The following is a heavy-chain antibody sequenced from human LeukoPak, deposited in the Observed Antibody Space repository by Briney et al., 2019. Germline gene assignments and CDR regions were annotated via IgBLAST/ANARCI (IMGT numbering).Heavy chain of an antibody. D-gene: IGHD3-16*01. V-gene: IGHV3-30*02. CDR3: AKDHVTWGNRYFDH. CDR1: GFTFSTYG. Sequence: GGSLRLSCAASGFTFSTYGMHWVRQAPGKGLEWVAFIGHDGTKIYYADSVQGRFTISRDNSKNTLYLEMNSLGGEDTALYYCAKDHVTWGNRYFDHWGQGTLGTVSS. CDR2: IGHDGTKI. J-gene: IGHJ4*02.